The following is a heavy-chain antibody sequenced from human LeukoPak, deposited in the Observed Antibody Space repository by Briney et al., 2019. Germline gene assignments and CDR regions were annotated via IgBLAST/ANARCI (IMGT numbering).Heavy chain of an antibody. J-gene: IGHJ5*02. CDR1: GGSISSYY. CDR3: ARAGLTGRYNWFDP. Sequence: SETLSLTCTVSGGSISSYYWSWIRQPPGKGLEWIGYIYYSGSTNYSPSLKSRVTISVDTSKNQFSLKLSSVTAAGTAVYYCARAGLTGRYNWFDPWGQGTLVTVSS. CDR2: IYYSGST. V-gene: IGHV4-59*01. D-gene: IGHD1-20*01.